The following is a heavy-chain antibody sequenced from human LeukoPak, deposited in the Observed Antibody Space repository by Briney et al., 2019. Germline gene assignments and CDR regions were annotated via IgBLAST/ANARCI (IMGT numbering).Heavy chain of an antibody. CDR3: AGDRATSYFDY. CDR1: GFTFSSYS. Sequence: GGSLRLSCAASGFTFSSYSMNWVRQAPGKGLEWVSYISSSSSTIYYADSVKGRFTISRDNAKNSLYLQMNSLRAEDTAVYYCAGDRATSYFDYWGQGALVTISS. J-gene: IGHJ4*02. CDR2: ISSSSSTI. D-gene: IGHD1-26*01. V-gene: IGHV3-48*01.